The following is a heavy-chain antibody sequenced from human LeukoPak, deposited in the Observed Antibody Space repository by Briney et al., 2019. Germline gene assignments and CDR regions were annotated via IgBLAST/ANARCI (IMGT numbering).Heavy chain of an antibody. CDR3: LLDIVATGDY. CDR1: GFTFSSYS. V-gene: IGHV3-21*01. D-gene: IGHD5-12*01. J-gene: IGHJ4*02. Sequence: GGSLRLSCAASGFTFSSYSMNWVRQAPGKGLEWVSSISSSSSYMYYADSVKGRFTISRDNAKNSLYLQMNSLRAEDTAVYYCLLDIVATGDYWGQGTLVTVSS. CDR2: ISSSSSYM.